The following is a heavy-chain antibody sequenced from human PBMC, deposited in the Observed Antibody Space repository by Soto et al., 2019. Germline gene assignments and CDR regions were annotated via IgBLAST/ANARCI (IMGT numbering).Heavy chain of an antibody. CDR3: ASVETQRYYYGMDV. J-gene: IGHJ6*02. Sequence: QVQLVQSGAEVKKPGSSVKVSCKASGGTFSSYAISWVRQAPGQGLEWMGGIIPIFRTADYAQKFQGRVTITADAATSTAYMELSSLGSEDTAVYYCASVETQRYYYGMDVWGQGTTVTVSS. CDR1: GGTFSSYA. D-gene: IGHD2-15*01. CDR2: IIPIFRTA. V-gene: IGHV1-69*12.